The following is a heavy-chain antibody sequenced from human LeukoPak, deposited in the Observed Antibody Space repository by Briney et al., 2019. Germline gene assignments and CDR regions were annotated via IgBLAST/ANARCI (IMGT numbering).Heavy chain of an antibody. CDR1: GGSISSYY. CDR3: ARGGGRSYFDY. D-gene: IGHD3-16*01. V-gene: IGHV4-59*12. J-gene: IGHJ4*02. CDR2: IYHSGGT. Sequence: SETLSPTCTVSGGSISSYYWSWIRQPAGKGLEWIGYIYHSGGTYYNPSLKSRVTISVDRSKNQFSLKLSSVTAADTAVYYCARGGGRSYFDYWGQGTLVTVSS.